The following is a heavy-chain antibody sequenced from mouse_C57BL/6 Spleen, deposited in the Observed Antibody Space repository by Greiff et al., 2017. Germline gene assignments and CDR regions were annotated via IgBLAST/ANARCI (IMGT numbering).Heavy chain of an antibody. Sequence: VQLQQSGAELVKPGASVKLSCTASGFNFKDYYMHWVKQRTEQGLEWIGRIDPEDGETKYAAKFQGKATITADTSSNTAYLQLSSLTSEDTAVYYGATGTGFGYRGQGTLVTVSA. CDR3: ATGTGFGY. J-gene: IGHJ3*01. V-gene: IGHV14-2*01. D-gene: IGHD4-1*01. CDR2: IDPEDGET. CDR1: GFNFKDYY.